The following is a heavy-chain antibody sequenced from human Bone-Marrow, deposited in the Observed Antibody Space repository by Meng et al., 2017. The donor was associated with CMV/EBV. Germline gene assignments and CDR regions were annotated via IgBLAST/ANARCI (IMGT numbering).Heavy chain of an antibody. CDR2: ISSSGSTI. CDR3: ARVFRQGIVVVITGFLTDV. J-gene: IGHJ6*02. Sequence: GGSLRLSCAASGFTFSDYYMSWIRQAPGKGLEWVSYISSSGSTIYYADSVKGRFTISRDNAKNSLYLQMNSLRAEDTAVYYCARVFRQGIVVVITGFLTDVWGQGTTVTVSS. D-gene: IGHD3-22*01. V-gene: IGHV3-11*01. CDR1: GFTFSDYY.